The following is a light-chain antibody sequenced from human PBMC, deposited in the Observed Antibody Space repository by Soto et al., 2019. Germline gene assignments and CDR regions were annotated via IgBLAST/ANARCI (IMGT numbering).Light chain of an antibody. CDR1: SSDVGGYNY. Sequence: QLVLTQPPSASGSPGQSVTISCTGTSSDVGGYNYVSWYQQHPGQAPKHMIYEVSKRPSGVPDRFSGSKSGNTASLTVSGLQAEDEADYYCSSYAGSNNLGVFGGGTKLTVL. CDR3: SSYAGSNNLGV. J-gene: IGLJ2*01. V-gene: IGLV2-8*01. CDR2: EVS.